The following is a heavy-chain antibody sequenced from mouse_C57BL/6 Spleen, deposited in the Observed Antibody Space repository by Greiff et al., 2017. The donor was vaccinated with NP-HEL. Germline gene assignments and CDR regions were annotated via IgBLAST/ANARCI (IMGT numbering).Heavy chain of an antibody. V-gene: IGHV5-17*01. CDR2: LSSGSSTI. CDR3: ARLGDYDDYFDY. J-gene: IGHJ2*01. CDR1: GFTFSDYG. Sequence: EVMLVESGGGLVKPGGSLKLSCAASGFTFSDYGMHWVRQAPEKGLEWVAYLSSGSSTIYYADTVKGRFTISRDNAKNTLFLQMTSLRSEDTAMYYCARLGDYDDYFDYWGQGTTLTVSS. D-gene: IGHD2-4*01.